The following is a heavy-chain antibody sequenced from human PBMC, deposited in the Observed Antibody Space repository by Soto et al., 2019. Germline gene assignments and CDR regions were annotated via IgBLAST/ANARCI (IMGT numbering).Heavy chain of an antibody. CDR1: GFIFNDYA. D-gene: IGHD4-17*01. J-gene: IGHJ5*02. Sequence: PGGSLRLSCAASGFIFNDYAMHWVRQAPGKGLEWVSGISWNSGSIGYADSAKGRFTISRDNAKNSLYLQMNSLRAEDSAVYYCAKGNYGDYGGFDPWGQGTLVTVSS. CDR2: ISWNSGSI. CDR3: AKGNYGDYGGFDP. V-gene: IGHV3-9*01.